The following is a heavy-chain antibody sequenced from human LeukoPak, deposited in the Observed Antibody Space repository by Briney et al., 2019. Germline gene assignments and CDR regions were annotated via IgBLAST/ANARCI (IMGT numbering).Heavy chain of an antibody. CDR1: GGSISSYC. J-gene: IGHJ4*02. Sequence: SETLSLTCTVSGGSISSYCWSWIRQPPGKGLEWIGYIYYSGSTNYDPSLKSRVTISVDTSKNQFSLKLSSVTAADTAVYYCARTHSLYDFWSGYYDYWGQGTLVTVSS. CDR2: IYYSGST. D-gene: IGHD3-3*01. V-gene: IGHV4-59*01. CDR3: ARTHSLYDFWSGYYDY.